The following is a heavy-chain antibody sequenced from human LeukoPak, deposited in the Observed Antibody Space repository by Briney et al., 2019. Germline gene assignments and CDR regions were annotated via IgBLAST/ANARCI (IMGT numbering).Heavy chain of an antibody. V-gene: IGHV3-66*01. CDR1: GLTVTNNY. J-gene: IGHJ4*02. Sequence: GGSLRLSCAASGLTVTNNYWHWVRQPPGKGPEWISILYSNGDTKYADSVKGRFTFSRDNSKNTLYLQMNGLRAEDTAVYFCAYGDYPLTYWGQGTLVSVSS. D-gene: IGHD4-17*01. CDR2: LYSNGDT. CDR3: AYGDYPLTY.